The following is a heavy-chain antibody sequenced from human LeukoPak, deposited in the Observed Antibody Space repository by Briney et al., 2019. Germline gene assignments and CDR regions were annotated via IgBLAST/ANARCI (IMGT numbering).Heavy chain of an antibody. CDR2: IIPIFGTA. CDR3: ASALGDYGDYFDY. V-gene: IGHV1-69*05. CDR1: GGTFSSYA. D-gene: IGHD4-17*01. Sequence: GSSVKVSCKASGGTFSSYAISWVRQAPGQGLEWMGGIIPIFGTANYAQKFQGRVTITTDESTSTAYMELSSLRSEYTAVYYCASALGDYGDYFDYWGQGTLVTVSS. J-gene: IGHJ4*02.